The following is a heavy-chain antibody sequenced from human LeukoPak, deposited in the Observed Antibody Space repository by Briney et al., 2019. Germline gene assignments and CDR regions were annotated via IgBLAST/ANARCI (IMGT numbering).Heavy chain of an antibody. J-gene: IGHJ4*02. CDR2: IRYDGSNK. CDR3: ATLTVTTTKFDY. CDR1: GFTFSSYG. D-gene: IGHD4-17*01. Sequence: GGSLRLPCAASGFTFSSYGMHWVRQAPGKGLEWVAFIRYDGSNKYYADSVKGRFTISRDNSKNTLYLQMNILRAEDTAVYYCATLTVTTTKFDYWGQGTLVTVSS. V-gene: IGHV3-30*02.